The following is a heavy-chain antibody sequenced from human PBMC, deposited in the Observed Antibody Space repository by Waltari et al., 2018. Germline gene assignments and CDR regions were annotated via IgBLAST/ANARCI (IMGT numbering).Heavy chain of an antibody. CDR3: ARDPNDSSGYYYGMDV. Sequence: VQLVQSGAEVKKPGASVKVPCKASGSTFTSYGISWVRQAPGQGLEWMGWISAYNGNTNYDQKLQGRVTMDTDTATSAAYMELRSLRTDDTAGYYCARDPNDSSGYYYGMDVWGQGTTVTVSS. CDR2: ISAYNGNT. D-gene: IGHD3-22*01. V-gene: IGHV1-18*01. J-gene: IGHJ6*02. CDR1: GSTFTSYG.